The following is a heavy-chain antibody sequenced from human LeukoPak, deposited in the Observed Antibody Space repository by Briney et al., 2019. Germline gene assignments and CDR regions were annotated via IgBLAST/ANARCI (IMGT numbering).Heavy chain of an antibody. CDR2: MNPNSGNT. D-gene: IGHD3-22*01. J-gene: IGHJ4*02. V-gene: IGHV1-8*01. CDR1: GYTFTSYD. Sequence: ASVKVSCKASGYTFTSYDINRVRQATGQGLEWMGWMNPNSGNTGYAQKFQGRVTMTRNTSISTAYMELSSLRSEDTAVYYCARDARQYYYDSSGSFDYWGQGTLVTVSS. CDR3: ARDARQYYYDSSGSFDY.